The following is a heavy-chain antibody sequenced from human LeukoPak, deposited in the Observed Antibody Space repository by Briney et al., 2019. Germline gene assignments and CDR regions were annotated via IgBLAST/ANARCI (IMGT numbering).Heavy chain of an antibody. V-gene: IGHV3-23*01. CDR1: GFTLSSYA. D-gene: IGHD6-13*01. Sequence: SGGSLRLSCAASGFTLSSYAMSWVRQAPGKGLEWVSAISGSGGSTYYADSVKGRFTISRDNSKNTLYLQMNSLRAEDTAVYYCAKDSAAAGLLTWGQGTLVTVSS. CDR3: AKDSAAAGLLT. CDR2: ISGSGGST. J-gene: IGHJ5*02.